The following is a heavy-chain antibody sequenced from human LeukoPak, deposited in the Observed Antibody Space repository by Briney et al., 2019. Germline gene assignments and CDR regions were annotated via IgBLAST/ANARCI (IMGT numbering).Heavy chain of an antibody. J-gene: IGHJ4*02. CDR2: ISSGSITI. CDR1: GFAFSSYS. V-gene: IGHV3-48*04. Sequence: GGSLRLSCAASGFAFSSYSMNWVRQAPGKGLEWVSYISSGSITIYYADSVKGRFTISRDNAKNSLYLQMNSLRAEDTAVYYCARAQTNFDYWGQGTLVTVSS. CDR3: ARAQTNFDY. D-gene: IGHD2-8*01.